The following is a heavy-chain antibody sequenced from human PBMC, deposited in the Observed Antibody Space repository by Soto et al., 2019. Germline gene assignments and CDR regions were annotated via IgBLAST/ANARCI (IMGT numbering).Heavy chain of an antibody. J-gene: IGHJ4*02. Sequence: SLRLSCAASGFTFDDYAMHFFRQSPWKGLEWVSGISWNSGSIGYADSVKGRFTISRDNAKNSLYLQMNSLRAEDTALYYCAKSRNRYSYGTLDYWGQGTLVTVSS. V-gene: IGHV3-9*01. CDR1: GFTFDDYA. D-gene: IGHD5-18*01. CDR2: ISWNSGSI. CDR3: AKSRNRYSYGTLDY.